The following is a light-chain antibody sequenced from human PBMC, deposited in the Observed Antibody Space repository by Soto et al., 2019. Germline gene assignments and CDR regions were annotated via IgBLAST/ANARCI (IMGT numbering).Light chain of an antibody. CDR1: SSNIGRNT. V-gene: IGLV1-44*01. CDR2: SND. J-gene: IGLJ1*01. CDR3: AAWDDSLNGLV. Sequence: HSALPQPPSAYGTPGQRVTISCSGSSSNIGRNTVDWYQHLPGTAPKLLIYSNDQRPSGVPDRFSGSKSGTSASLAISGLQSEDEADYYCAAWDDSLNGLVFGTGTKVT.